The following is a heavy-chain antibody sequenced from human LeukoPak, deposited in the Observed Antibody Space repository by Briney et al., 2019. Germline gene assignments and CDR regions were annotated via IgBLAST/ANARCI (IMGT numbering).Heavy chain of an antibody. J-gene: IGHJ4*02. Sequence: GGSLRLSCAASGFTFSSYWMHWVRQAPGKGPVWVSRISTDGSSTTYADSVKGRFTISRDNAKNTLCLQMNSLRAEDTAVYYCASIPTCGNCYRRDDYWGQGTLVTVSS. CDR2: ISTDGSST. V-gene: IGHV3-74*01. CDR3: ASIPTCGNCYRRDDY. D-gene: IGHD2-15*01. CDR1: GFTFSSYW.